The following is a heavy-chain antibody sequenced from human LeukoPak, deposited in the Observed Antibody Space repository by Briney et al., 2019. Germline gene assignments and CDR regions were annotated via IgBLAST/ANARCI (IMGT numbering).Heavy chain of an antibody. CDR1: GGSFSGYY. D-gene: IGHD6-19*01. Sequence: SETLSLTCAVYGGSFSGYYWSWIRQPPGKGLEWIGEINHSGSTNYNPSLKSQVTISVDTSKNQFSLKLSSVTAADTAVYYCARGQRDSSGWYEVYYFDYWGQGTLVTVSS. CDR2: INHSGST. CDR3: ARGQRDSSGWYEVYYFDY. J-gene: IGHJ4*02. V-gene: IGHV4-34*01.